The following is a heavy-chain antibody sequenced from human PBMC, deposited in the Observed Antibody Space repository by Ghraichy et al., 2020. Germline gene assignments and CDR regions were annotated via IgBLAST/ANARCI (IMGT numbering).Heavy chain of an antibody. CDR2: ISSSSSTI. Sequence: GGSLRLSCAASGFTFSSYSMNWVRQAPGKGLEWVSYISSSSSTIYYADSVKGRFTISRDNAKNSLYLQMNSLRDEDTAVYYCARDIITIFGVVGADAFDIWGQGTMVTVSS. CDR3: ARDIITIFGVVGADAFDI. D-gene: IGHD3-3*01. CDR1: GFTFSSYS. V-gene: IGHV3-48*02. J-gene: IGHJ3*02.